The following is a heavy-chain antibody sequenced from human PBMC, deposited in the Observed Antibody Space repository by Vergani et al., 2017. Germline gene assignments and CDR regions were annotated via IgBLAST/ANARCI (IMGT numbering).Heavy chain of an antibody. CDR2: IYYSGSN. Sequence: QLQLQESGPGLVKPSATLSLTCSVSGASIRSSNYYWGWIPQPPGQGLEWIASIYYSGSNYYNPSLKGRVTISVDTSKNQFSLKLSSVTAAATAVYFCARHSTVEWLVKLGWIDPWGQGILVTVSS. CDR1: GASIRSSNYY. J-gene: IGHJ5*02. D-gene: IGHD6-19*01. V-gene: IGHV4-39*01. CDR3: ARHSTVEWLVKLGWIDP.